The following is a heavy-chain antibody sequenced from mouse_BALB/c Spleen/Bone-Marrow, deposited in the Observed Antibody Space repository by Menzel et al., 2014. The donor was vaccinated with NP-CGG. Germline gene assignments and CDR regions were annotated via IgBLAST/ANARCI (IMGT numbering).Heavy chain of an antibody. CDR1: GFNIKDTY. CDR2: IDPANGYT. Sequence: EVQLQQSGAELVKPGASVKLSCTASGFNIKDTYMHWVKQRPEQGLEWIGRIDPANGYTKFDPKFQGKATVTADTSSNTSYLQLRSLTSEDTVVYYCARGATVVSYYAMDYWGEGTSVTVSS. D-gene: IGHD1-1*01. CDR3: ARGATVVSYYAMDY. J-gene: IGHJ4*01. V-gene: IGHV14-3*02.